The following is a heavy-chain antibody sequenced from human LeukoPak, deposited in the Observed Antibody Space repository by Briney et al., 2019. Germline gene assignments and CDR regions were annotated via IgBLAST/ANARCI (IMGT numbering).Heavy chain of an antibody. D-gene: IGHD4-17*01. CDR1: GFTFDDYA. J-gene: IGHJ2*01. CDR2: ISWNSGSI. CDR3: ARDDNGENWYFDL. Sequence: PGGSLRLSCAASGFTFDDYAMHWVRQAPGKGLEWVSGISWNSGSIGYADSVKGRFTISRDNAKNSLYLQMNSLRAEDTAVYYCARDDNGENWYFDLWGRGTLVTVSS. V-gene: IGHV3-9*01.